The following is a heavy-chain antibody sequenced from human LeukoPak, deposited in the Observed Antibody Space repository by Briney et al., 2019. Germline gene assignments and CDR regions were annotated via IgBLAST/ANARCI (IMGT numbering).Heavy chain of an antibody. CDR2: ISYDGSNK. CDR1: GFTFSSYG. CDR3: AKVDGYSSGWYVSPFDY. V-gene: IGHV3-30*18. D-gene: IGHD6-19*01. J-gene: IGHJ4*02. Sequence: PGGSLRLSCAASGFTFSSYGMHWVRQAPGKGLEWVAVISYDGSNKYYADSVKGRFTISRDNSKNTLYLQMNSLRAEDTAVYYCAKVDGYSSGWYVSPFDYWGQGTLVTVSS.